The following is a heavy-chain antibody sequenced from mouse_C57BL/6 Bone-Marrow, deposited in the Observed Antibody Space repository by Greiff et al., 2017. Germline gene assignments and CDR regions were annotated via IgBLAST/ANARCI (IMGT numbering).Heavy chain of an antibody. D-gene: IGHD2-5*01. J-gene: IGHJ3*01. CDR1: GYTFTEYT. Sequence: VKVVESGAELVKPGASVKLSCKASGYTFTEYTIHWVKQRSGQGLEWIGWFYPGSGSIKYNEKFKDKATLTADKSSSTVYMELSRLTSEDSAVYFCARHPTYYSNAWFAYWGQGTLVTVSA. V-gene: IGHV1-62-2*01. CDR2: FYPGSGSI. CDR3: ARHPTYYSNAWFAY.